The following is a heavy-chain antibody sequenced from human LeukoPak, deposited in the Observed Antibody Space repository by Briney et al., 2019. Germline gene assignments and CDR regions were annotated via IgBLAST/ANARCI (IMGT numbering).Heavy chain of an antibody. CDR3: ARARARGSYYWNPGNYYYYMDV. J-gene: IGHJ6*03. V-gene: IGHV1-8*03. Sequence: ASVKVSCKASGYTFTSYDINWVRQATGQGLEWMGWMDPNSGNTGYAQKFQGRVTITRNTSISTAYMELSSLRSEDTAVYYCARARARGSYYWNPGNYYYYMDVWGKGTTVTVSS. CDR2: MDPNSGNT. D-gene: IGHD1-26*01. CDR1: GYTFTSYD.